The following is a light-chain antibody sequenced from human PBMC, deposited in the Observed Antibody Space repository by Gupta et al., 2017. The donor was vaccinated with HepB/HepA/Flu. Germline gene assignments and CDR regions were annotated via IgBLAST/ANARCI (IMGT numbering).Light chain of an antibody. CDR2: QDS. J-gene: IGLJ2*01. CDR3: QAWDSSTVV. Sequence: SSELTQPPSVSVSPRQTASITCSGDNLGDKYACWYQQKPGQSPVLVIYQDSKRPSGIPERFSGSNSGNTATLTISGTQAMDEADYYCQAWDSSTVVFGGGTKLTVL. CDR1: NLGDKY. V-gene: IGLV3-1*01.